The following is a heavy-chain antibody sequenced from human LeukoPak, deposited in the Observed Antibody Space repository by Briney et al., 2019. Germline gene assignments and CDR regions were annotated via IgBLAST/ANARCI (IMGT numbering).Heavy chain of an antibody. CDR1: GFTFSSYA. D-gene: IGHD6-6*01. Sequence: PGGSLRLSCAASGFTFSSYAMSWVRQAPGKGLEWIGSIYYSGSTYYNPSLKSRVTISVDTSKNQFSLKLSSVTAADTAVYYCARHGGIAARRPRPFDYWGQGTLVTVSS. CDR2: IYYSGST. CDR3: ARHGGIAARRPRPFDY. J-gene: IGHJ4*02. V-gene: IGHV4-39*01.